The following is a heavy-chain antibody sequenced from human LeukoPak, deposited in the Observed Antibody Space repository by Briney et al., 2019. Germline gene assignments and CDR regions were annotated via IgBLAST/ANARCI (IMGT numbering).Heavy chain of an antibody. CDR3: TTGIMITFGGVIVDDY. D-gene: IGHD3-16*02. J-gene: IGHJ4*02. CDR2: IKSKTDGGTT. CDR1: GFTFSNAW. Sequence: GGSLRLSCAASGFTFSNAWMSWVRQAPGKGLEWVGRIKSKTDGGTTDYAAPVKGRFTISRDDSKNTLYLQMNSLKTEDTAVYYCTTGIMITFGGVIVDDYWGQGTLVTVSS. V-gene: IGHV3-15*01.